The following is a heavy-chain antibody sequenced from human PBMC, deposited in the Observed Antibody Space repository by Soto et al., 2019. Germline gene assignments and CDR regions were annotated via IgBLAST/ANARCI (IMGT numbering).Heavy chain of an antibody. CDR2: IYYSGSA. CDR1: GGSFSSRTYY. D-gene: IGHD6-13*01. V-gene: IGHV4-31*03. Sequence: PSETLSLTCTVSGGSFSSRTYYWSWIRQQPGKGLEWIGNIYYSGSAYYNPSLKSRVTISVDTSENQFSLKLSSVTAADTAVYFFSRGDSSRALVYDWGQGTLVPVSS. CDR3: SRGDSSRALVYD. J-gene: IGHJ1*01.